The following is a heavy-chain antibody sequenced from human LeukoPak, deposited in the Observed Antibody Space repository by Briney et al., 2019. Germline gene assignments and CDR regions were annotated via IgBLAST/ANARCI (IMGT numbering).Heavy chain of an antibody. D-gene: IGHD4/OR15-4a*01. CDR3: IRGGLWDVTGY. J-gene: IGHJ4*02. Sequence: GGTLRLSCAASGFTFSSYAMSWVRHAPGKGLEWLGLIRSKTYGGTTEYAESVKGRFTISRDDSKSIAYLQMNSLKTEDTAMYYCIRGGLWDVTGYWGQGTLVTVSS. CDR1: GFTFSSYA. CDR2: IRSKTYGGTT. V-gene: IGHV3-49*04.